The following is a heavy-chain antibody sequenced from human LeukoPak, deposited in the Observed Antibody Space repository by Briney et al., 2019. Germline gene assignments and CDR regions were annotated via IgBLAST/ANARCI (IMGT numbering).Heavy chain of an antibody. CDR3: ARDPPAPFVYGGTYPPDAFDI. Sequence: GGSLRLSCAASGFTFNTYNMNWVRQTPSKGLEWISYISSSSGAIYYADSVKGRFTISRDNAKNSLYLQMNSLRDEDTAVYYCARDPPAPFVYGGTYPPDAFDIWGQGAMVPVSS. V-gene: IGHV3-48*02. CDR1: GFTFNTYN. CDR2: ISSSSGAI. J-gene: IGHJ3*02. D-gene: IGHD1-26*01.